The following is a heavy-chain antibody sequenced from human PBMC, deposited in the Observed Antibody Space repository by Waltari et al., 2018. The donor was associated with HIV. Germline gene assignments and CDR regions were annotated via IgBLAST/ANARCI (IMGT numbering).Heavy chain of an antibody. Sequence: QVQLQQWGAGLLKPSETLSLTCAVSGASLIGYSWSWIRQPPRKGLEWIGEVNDSGDTNYNPSLKSRVTISLDTSKNQFSLKVSSVTAADTAVYYCARGNPHIVVTYFQHWDQGALVTVSS. V-gene: IGHV4-34*01. CDR2: VNDSGDT. J-gene: IGHJ1*01. CDR3: ARGNPHIVVTYFQH. D-gene: IGHD2-21*01. CDR1: GASLIGYS.